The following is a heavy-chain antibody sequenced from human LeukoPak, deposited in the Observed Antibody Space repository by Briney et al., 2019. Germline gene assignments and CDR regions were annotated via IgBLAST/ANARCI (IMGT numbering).Heavy chain of an antibody. CDR3: AKDAQRGFDFSNSLES. CDR2: IWSDATEK. Sequence: PGKSLRLSCRTSGFTFSHFGMHWVRQAPGKGLECVAVIWSDATEKYYGNSVKGRFTISRDNYDNTVSLQMNSLRVEDTAVYYCAKDAQRGFDFSNSLESWGQGTVVTVSP. CDR1: GFTFSHFG. V-gene: IGHV3-33*06. D-gene: IGHD4-11*01. J-gene: IGHJ5*01.